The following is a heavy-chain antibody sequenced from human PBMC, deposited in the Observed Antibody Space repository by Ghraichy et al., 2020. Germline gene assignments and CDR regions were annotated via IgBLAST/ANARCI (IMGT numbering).Heavy chain of an antibody. CDR2: ISGSGGST. CDR1: GFTFSSYA. D-gene: IGHD6-19*01. J-gene: IGHJ4*02. Sequence: GGSLRLSCAASGFTFSSYAMSWVRQAPGKGLEWVSAISGSGGSTYYADSVKGRFTISRDNSKNTLYLQMNSLRAEDTAVYYCAKGFIAVAGRGGSGIHFDYWGQGTLVTVSS. V-gene: IGHV3-23*01. CDR3: AKGFIAVAGRGGSGIHFDY.